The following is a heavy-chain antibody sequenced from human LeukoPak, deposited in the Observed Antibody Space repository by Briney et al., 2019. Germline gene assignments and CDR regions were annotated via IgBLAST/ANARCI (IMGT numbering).Heavy chain of an antibody. D-gene: IGHD4-17*01. Sequence: GGSLRLSCAASGFTFSSYDMHWVRQATGKGLEWVSAICTAGDTYYPGSVKGRFTISRENAKNSLYLQMNSLRAEDTAVYYCARVLLHGDYSAHWYFDLWGRGTLVTVSS. J-gene: IGHJ2*01. CDR1: GFTFSSYD. V-gene: IGHV3-13*01. CDR2: ICTAGDT. CDR3: ARVLLHGDYSAHWYFDL.